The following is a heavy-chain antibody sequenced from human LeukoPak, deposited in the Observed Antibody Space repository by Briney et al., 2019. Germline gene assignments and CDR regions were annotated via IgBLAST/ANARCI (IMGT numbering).Heavy chain of an antibody. CDR2: ITSGGNI. J-gene: IGHJ4*02. Sequence: GGSLRLSCAASGLTVSSNYMNWVRQAPGKGLEWVSGITSGGNIYYADSVRDRSTVSRDESQNTLYLQMNSLRVEDTAMYYCARDAIGTAGCFDSWGQGTLITVSS. CDR3: ARDAIGTAGCFDS. CDR1: GLTVSSNY. V-gene: IGHV3-66*01. D-gene: IGHD2-21*01.